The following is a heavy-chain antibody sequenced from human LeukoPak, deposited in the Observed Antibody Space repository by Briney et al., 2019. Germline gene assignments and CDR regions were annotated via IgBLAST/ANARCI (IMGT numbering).Heavy chain of an antibody. CDR1: GFTFSDYY. CDR3: ARDHGGSGYYFDY. CDR2: ISSSSSYT. V-gene: IGHV3-11*06. J-gene: IGHJ4*02. D-gene: IGHD3-10*01. Sequence: GGSLRLSCAASGFTFSDYYMSWIRQAPGKGLEWVSYISSSSSYTNYADSVKGRFTIPRDNAKSSLYLQMNSLRAEDTAVYYCARDHGGSGYYFDYWGQGTLVTVSS.